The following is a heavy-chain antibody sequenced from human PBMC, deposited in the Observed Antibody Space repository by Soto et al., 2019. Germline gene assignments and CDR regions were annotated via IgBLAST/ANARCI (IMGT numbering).Heavy chain of an antibody. J-gene: IGHJ3*02. CDR1: GGSFSGSY. Sequence: QVQLQQWGAGLLKPSETLSLTCAVYGGSFSGSYWSWIRQPPGKGLEWIGEINHRGSTNYNPSLKSRVTISVDTSKNQFSLKLSSVTAADTAVYYCARGWTTVTFSAFDIWGQGTMVTVSS. CDR3: ARGWTTVTFSAFDI. V-gene: IGHV4-34*01. CDR2: INHRGST. D-gene: IGHD4-17*01.